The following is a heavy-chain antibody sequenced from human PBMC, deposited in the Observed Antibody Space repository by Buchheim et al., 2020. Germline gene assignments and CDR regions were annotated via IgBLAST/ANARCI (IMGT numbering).Heavy chain of an antibody. J-gene: IGHJ4*02. CDR2: IYRSGTT. V-gene: IGHV4-4*02. Sequence: QVQLQESGPGLVKPSGTLSLSCAVSGDSIGSSHWWTWVRQPPGKGLKWIGEIYRSGTTNYSPSLKSRVTMSADESKNQFSLKLTSVTAADTAVYYCARGQYASGWGEIDYWGQGTL. CDR1: GDSIGSSHW. CDR3: ARGQYASGWGEIDY. D-gene: IGHD3-16*01.